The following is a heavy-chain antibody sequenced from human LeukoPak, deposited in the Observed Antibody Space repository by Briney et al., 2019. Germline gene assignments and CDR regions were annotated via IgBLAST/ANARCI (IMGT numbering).Heavy chain of an antibody. CDR1: GGSISSSSYY. Sequence: SETLSLTCTVSGGSISSSSYYWGWIRQPPGKGLEWIGSIYDSGSTNYNPSLKSRVTISVDTSKNQFSLKLSSVTAADTAVYYCARRAVGATYGRNAFDIWGQGTMVTVSS. V-gene: IGHV4-39*07. CDR3: ARRAVGATYGRNAFDI. CDR2: IYDSGST. D-gene: IGHD1-26*01. J-gene: IGHJ3*02.